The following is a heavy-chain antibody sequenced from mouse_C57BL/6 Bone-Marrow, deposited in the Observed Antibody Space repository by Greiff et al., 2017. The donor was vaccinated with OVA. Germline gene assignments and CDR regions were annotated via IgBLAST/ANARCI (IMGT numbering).Heavy chain of an antibody. CDR2: ISSGGDYI. J-gene: IGHJ1*03. D-gene: IGHD2-1*01. CDR1: GFTFSSYA. CDR3: TRSYGNYVGYFDV. Sequence: EVKVEESGEGLVKPGGSLKLSCAASGFTFSSYAMSWVRQTPEKRLEWVAYISSGGDYIYYADTVKGRFTISRDNARNTLYLQMSSLKSEDTAMYYCTRSYGNYVGYFDVWGTGTTVTVSS. V-gene: IGHV5-9-1*02.